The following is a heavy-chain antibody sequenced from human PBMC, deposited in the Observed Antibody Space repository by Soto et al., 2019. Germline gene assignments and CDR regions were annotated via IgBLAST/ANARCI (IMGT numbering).Heavy chain of an antibody. V-gene: IGHV3-30*14. CDR3: ARGGGPFINSVTNPFDY. CDR1: GFTFSSYA. CDR2: ISHDGGNH. Sequence: GGSLRLSCAASGFTFSSYAMHWVRQAPGKGLEWVALISHDGGNHYYADSVKGRFTISRHNSRNTLYLQMDSLRTEDTAVYYCARGGGPFINSVTNPFDYWGQGTLVTVSS. J-gene: IGHJ4*02. D-gene: IGHD4-17*01.